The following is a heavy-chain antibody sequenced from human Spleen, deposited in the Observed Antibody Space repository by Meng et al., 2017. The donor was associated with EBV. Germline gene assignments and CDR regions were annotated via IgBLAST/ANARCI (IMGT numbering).Heavy chain of an antibody. V-gene: IGHV1-69*01. J-gene: IGHJ4*02. CDR2: LIPMSDAP. D-gene: IGHD3-10*01. Sequence: QGQLVESGAEGKKPGSLAKVSCKTSGGTFRSDAVSWVRQAPGQGLEWMGGLIPMSDAPHYAQKFQGRVTMTADESTSTHYMDLTGLRSDDTAVYYCASESGRGFTPDYWGQGTLVTVSS. CDR3: ASESGRGFTPDY. CDR1: GGTFRSDA.